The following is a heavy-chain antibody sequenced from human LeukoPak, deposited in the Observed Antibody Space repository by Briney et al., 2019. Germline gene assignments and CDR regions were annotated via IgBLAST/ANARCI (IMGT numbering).Heavy chain of an antibody. CDR2: LNEDGSRT. Sequence: GGSLRLSCAASGFTLSSYWMHYVRQAPGKGLVWVSRLNEDGSRTDYADSVKGRFTISRDNAKDTVSLHMNSLRADDTAMYYCVKDLSGTYSFDYWGQGTLVTVSS. CDR1: GFTLSSYW. V-gene: IGHV3-74*01. D-gene: IGHD1-26*01. J-gene: IGHJ4*02. CDR3: VKDLSGTYSFDY.